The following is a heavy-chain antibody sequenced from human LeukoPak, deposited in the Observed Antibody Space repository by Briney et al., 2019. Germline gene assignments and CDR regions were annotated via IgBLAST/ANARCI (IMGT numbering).Heavy chain of an antibody. D-gene: IGHD5-12*01. CDR1: GGSINTYY. J-gene: IGHJ4*02. CDR3: ARGYEGPFDY. CDR2: ISYSGET. V-gene: IGHV4-59*01. Sequence: PSETLSLTCTVSGGSINTYYWSWLRQSPGKGLEWIGFISYSGETDYNPSLQGRVTMSVDTSKNQFSLKLSSVTAADTAVYYCARGYEGPFDYWGQGTLVTVSS.